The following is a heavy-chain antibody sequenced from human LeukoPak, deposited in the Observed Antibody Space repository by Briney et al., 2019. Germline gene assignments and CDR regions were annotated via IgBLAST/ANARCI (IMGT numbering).Heavy chain of an antibody. J-gene: IGHJ4*02. CDR3: ARDPSDYGDYPYYFDY. Sequence: GGSLRLSCAASGFTFSSYAMSWVRQAPEKGLEWVSTISGSGGGTYYADSVKGRFTISRDDSKNTLYLQMNSLRAEDTAVYYCARDPSDYGDYPYYFDYWGQGTLVTVSS. D-gene: IGHD4-17*01. CDR2: ISGSGGGT. V-gene: IGHV3-23*01. CDR1: GFTFSSYA.